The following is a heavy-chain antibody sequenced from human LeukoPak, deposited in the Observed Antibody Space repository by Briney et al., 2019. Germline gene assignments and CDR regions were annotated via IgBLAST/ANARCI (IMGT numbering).Heavy chain of an antibody. CDR2: INHSGST. CDR3: ARGTRDTATVDLDY. J-gene: IGHJ4*02. Sequence: PSETLSLTCAVYGGSFSGYYWSWIRQPPGKGLEWIGEINHSGSTNYNPSLKSRVTISVDTSKNQFSLKLSSVTAADTAVYYCARGTRDTATVDLDYWGQGTLVTVSS. V-gene: IGHV4-34*01. CDR1: GGSFSGYY. D-gene: IGHD5-18*01.